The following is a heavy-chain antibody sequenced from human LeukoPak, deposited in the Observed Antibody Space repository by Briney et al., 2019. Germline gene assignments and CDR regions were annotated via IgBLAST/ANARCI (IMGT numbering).Heavy chain of an antibody. V-gene: IGHV3-7*01. CDR3: GRSGIVTTAVPF. Sequence: GGSLRLSCAASGFSFSSYWMSWVRQAPGKGLEWVANVKEDGSEKNYVDSVKGRFTISRDNAKNSLYLQMNTLRAEDTAVYYCGRSGIVTTAVPFWGQGTLVTVSS. CDR1: GFSFSSYW. D-gene: IGHD1-26*01. CDR2: VKEDGSEK. J-gene: IGHJ4*02.